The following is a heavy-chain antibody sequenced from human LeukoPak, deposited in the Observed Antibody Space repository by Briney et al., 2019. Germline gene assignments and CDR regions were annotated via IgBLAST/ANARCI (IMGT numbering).Heavy chain of an antibody. Sequence: ASVKVSCKASGYTFTSYYMHWVRQAPGQGLEWMGIINPSGGSTSYAQKFQGRVTMTRDTSTSTVYMELSSLRSEDTAVYYCARDHVLRYFDWLSTHDAFDIWGQGTMVTVSS. J-gene: IGHJ3*02. D-gene: IGHD3-9*01. V-gene: IGHV1-46*01. CDR1: GYTFTSYY. CDR3: ARDHVLRYFDWLSTHDAFDI. CDR2: INPSGGST.